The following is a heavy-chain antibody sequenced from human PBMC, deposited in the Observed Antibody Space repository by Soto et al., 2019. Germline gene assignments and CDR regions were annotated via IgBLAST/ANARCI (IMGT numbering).Heavy chain of an antibody. CDR2: ISYDGSNT. CDR3: AKHTYYHDSSGYYIFDY. V-gene: IGHV3-30*18. Sequence: GGSLRLSCAASGFTFNSYGMHWVRQAPGKGLEWVARISYDGSNTNYVESVKGQFTISRDNSKNTVYLQMNSLRAEDTAVYYCAKHTYYHDSSGYYIFDYWGQGTLVTVSS. D-gene: IGHD3-22*01. CDR1: GFTFNSYG. J-gene: IGHJ4*02.